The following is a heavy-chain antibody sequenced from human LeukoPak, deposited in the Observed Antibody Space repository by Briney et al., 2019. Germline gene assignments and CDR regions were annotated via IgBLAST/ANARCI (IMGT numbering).Heavy chain of an antibody. CDR1: GYSISTGYY. Sequence: SETLSLTCAVSGYSISTGYYWAWIRQPPGKGLEWITTIHYGGSTYYNPSLKRRVTISVDTSRNQFSLNLRSVTAADTAVYYCAIQSGATDYWGQGTLVTVSS. D-gene: IGHD1-26*01. V-gene: IGHV4-38-2*01. CDR3: AIQSGATDY. CDR2: IHYGGST. J-gene: IGHJ4*02.